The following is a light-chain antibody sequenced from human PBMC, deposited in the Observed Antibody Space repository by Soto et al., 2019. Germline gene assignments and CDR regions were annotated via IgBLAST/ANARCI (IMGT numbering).Light chain of an antibody. CDR1: QSISGY. V-gene: IGKV3-11*01. CDR2: DAS. J-gene: IGKJ2*01. CDR3: QQRSSGYS. Sequence: EIVLTQSPATLSLSPGERATLSCTASQSISGYLAWYQQNPGQAPRLLVYDASNRPTVIPARFSGSGFGTDFTLAFTSLETEDSAVYYCQQRSSGYSFGPGTKLEIK.